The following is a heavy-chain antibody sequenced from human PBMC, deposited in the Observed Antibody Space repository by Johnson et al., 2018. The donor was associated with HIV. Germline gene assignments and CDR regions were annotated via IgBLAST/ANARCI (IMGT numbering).Heavy chain of an antibody. Sequence: QVQLVESGGGLVKPGGSLRLSCAASGFTFSDYYVSWIRQAPGKGLEWVSYISGSGSTIYYTDSVKGRFTISRDNARNSLDLQMHSLRVEDTAVYYCAAMDGSGSYWAVDIWGQGTMVTVSS. CDR1: GFTFSDYY. CDR3: AAMDGSGSYWAVDI. D-gene: IGHD3-10*01. CDR2: ISGSGSTI. V-gene: IGHV3-11*01. J-gene: IGHJ3*02.